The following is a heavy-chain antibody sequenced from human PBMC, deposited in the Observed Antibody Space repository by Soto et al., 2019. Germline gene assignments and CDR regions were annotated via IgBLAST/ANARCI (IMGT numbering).Heavy chain of an antibody. CDR1: GFTFSSYA. J-gene: IGHJ4*02. CDR2: ISGSGGST. Sequence: GGSLRLSCAASGFTFSSYAMSWVRQAPGKGLEWVSAISGSGGSTYYADSVKGRFTISRDNSKNTLYLQMNSLRAEDTAVYYCAKAISPTGSGIAAAGPFDYWGQGTLVTVSS. CDR3: AKAISPTGSGIAAAGPFDY. D-gene: IGHD6-13*01. V-gene: IGHV3-23*01.